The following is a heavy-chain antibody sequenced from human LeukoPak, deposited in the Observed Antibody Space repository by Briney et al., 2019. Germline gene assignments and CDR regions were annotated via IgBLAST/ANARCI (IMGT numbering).Heavy chain of an antibody. J-gene: IGHJ4*02. D-gene: IGHD6-13*01. CDR3: ARGPYSSNYLQEYYFDP. CDR2: IYYSGST. CDR1: GGSIRGHY. Sequence: SETLPLTCSVSGGSIRGHYWSWVRQPPGKGLEWIGYIYYSGSTTYNPSLKSRATISVDTSKNQFSLRLNSVTAADTAMYYCARGPYSSNYLQEYYFDPWGQGTLVTVSS. V-gene: IGHV4-59*11.